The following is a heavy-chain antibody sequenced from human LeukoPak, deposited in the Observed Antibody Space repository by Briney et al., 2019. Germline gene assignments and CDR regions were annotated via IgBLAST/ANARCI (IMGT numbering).Heavy chain of an antibody. CDR1: GGSFSGYY. J-gene: IGHJ4*02. CDR2: INHSGST. CDR3: ARPTSRLVRWSSFDY. D-gene: IGHD3-9*01. Sequence: PSETLSLTCAVYGGSFSGYYWSWIRQPPGKGLEWIGEINHSGSTNYNPSLKSRVTISVDTSKNQFSLKLSSVTAADTAVYYCARPTSRLVRWSSFDYWGQGTLVTVSS. V-gene: IGHV4-34*01.